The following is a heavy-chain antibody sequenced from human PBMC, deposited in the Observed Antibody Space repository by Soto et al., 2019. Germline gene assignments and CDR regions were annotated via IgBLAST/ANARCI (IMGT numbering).Heavy chain of an antibody. V-gene: IGHV4-34*01. J-gene: IGHJ4*02. Sequence: SETLSLTCAVYGGSFSGYYWSWIRQPPGKGLEWIGEINHSGSTNYNPSLKSRVTISVDTSKNQFSLKLSSVTAADTAVYYCARVRGYSYGYKYYFDYWGQGTLVTVSS. CDR3: ARVRGYSYGYKYYFDY. D-gene: IGHD5-18*01. CDR2: INHSGST. CDR1: GGSFSGYY.